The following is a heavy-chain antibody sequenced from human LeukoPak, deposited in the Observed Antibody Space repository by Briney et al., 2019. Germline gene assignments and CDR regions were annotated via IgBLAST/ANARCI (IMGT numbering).Heavy chain of an antibody. J-gene: IGHJ3*02. CDR2: IYYSGST. CDR3: ATGYCSSTSCYHNDAFDI. V-gene: IGHV4-59*01. Sequence: SETLSLTCTVSGGSISSYYWSWIRQPPGKGLEWIGYIYYSGSTNYNPSLKSRVTISVDTSKNQFSLKLSSVTAADTAVYYCATGYCSSTSCYHNDAFDIWGQGTMVTVSS. CDR1: GGSISSYY. D-gene: IGHD2-2*01.